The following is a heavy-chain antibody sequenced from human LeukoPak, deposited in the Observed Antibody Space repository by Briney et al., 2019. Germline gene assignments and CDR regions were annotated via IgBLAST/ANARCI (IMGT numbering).Heavy chain of an antibody. CDR1: GGSFSGYY. D-gene: IGHD6-13*01. CDR3: ARRSIAAAGISRYYYYMDV. CDR2: INHSGST. J-gene: IGHJ6*03. Sequence: PSETLSLTCAVYGGSFSGYYWSWIRQPPGKGLEWIGEINHSGSTNYNPSLKSRVTISVDTSKNQFSLKLSSVSAADTAVYYCARRSIAAAGISRYYYYMDVWGKGTTVTVSS. V-gene: IGHV4-34*01.